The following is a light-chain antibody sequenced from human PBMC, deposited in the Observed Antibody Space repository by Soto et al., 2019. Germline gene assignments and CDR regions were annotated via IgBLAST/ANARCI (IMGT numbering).Light chain of an antibody. CDR1: RSISDW. J-gene: IGKJ1*01. Sequence: DIQMTQSPSSLSPSVGDRVTITCRASRSISDWLAWYQQKPGKAPELLIFDASNLKSGVSSRFSGSGSGTEFTLTISRLQPDDVATYYCLQSSSHSWTFGQGTKVDIK. CDR2: DAS. CDR3: LQSSSHSWT. V-gene: IGKV1-5*01.